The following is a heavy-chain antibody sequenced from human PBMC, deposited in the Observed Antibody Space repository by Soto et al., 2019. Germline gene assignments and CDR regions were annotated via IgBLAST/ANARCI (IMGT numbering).Heavy chain of an antibody. CDR3: VRGNPGFWSGYSPFYYYYGMDV. V-gene: IGHV4-34*01. J-gene: IGHJ6*02. CDR2: INHSGST. D-gene: IGHD3-3*01. Sequence: PSETLSLTCAVYGGSFSGYYWSWIRQPPGKGLEWIGEINHSGSTNYNPSLKSRVTISVDTSKNQFSLKLSSVTAADTAVYYCVRGNPGFWSGYSPFYYYYGMDVWGQGTTVTVSS. CDR1: GGSFSGYY.